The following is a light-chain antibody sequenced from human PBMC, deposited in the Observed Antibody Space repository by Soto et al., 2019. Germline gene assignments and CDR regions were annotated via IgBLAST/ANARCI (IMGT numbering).Light chain of an antibody. CDR3: QQYRDYPWT. Sequence: DIQMTQSPSTLSASVGDRVTITCRASQSMSSWLAWYQQRPGKAPKLLIYEAPSLESGVPSRFSGSGSGTAFTLTISSLQPDDFATYYCQQYRDYPWTFDQGTKVEMK. J-gene: IGKJ1*01. V-gene: IGKV1-5*03. CDR2: EAP. CDR1: QSMSSW.